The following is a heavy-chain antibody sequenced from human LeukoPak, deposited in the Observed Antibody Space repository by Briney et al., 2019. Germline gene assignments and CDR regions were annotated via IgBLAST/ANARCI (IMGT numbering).Heavy chain of an antibody. J-gene: IGHJ4*02. CDR3: ARDHLVGATTGVLDY. Sequence: GGSLRLSCAASGFTVSSNYMGWVRQAPGKGLEWVSVIYSGGTTYYADSVKGRFTISRDNSKNTLHLQMNSLRAEDTAVYYCARDHLVGATTGVLDYWGQGTLVTVSS. CDR2: IYSGGTT. D-gene: IGHD1-26*01. V-gene: IGHV3-66*01. CDR1: GFTVSSNY.